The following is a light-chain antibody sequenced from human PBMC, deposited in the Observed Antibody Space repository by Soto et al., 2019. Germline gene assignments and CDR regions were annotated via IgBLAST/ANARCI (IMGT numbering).Light chain of an antibody. CDR2: DAS. CDR1: QSVRSN. Sequence: VMTQSPATLSVSPGESATLSCRASQSVRSNLAWYQQRPGQAPRLLIYDASTRATDIPARFSGSGSGTDFTLTISSLQSEDFAVYYCQHYNNWPTFGLGTKVDIK. V-gene: IGKV3-15*01. J-gene: IGKJ1*01. CDR3: QHYNNWPT.